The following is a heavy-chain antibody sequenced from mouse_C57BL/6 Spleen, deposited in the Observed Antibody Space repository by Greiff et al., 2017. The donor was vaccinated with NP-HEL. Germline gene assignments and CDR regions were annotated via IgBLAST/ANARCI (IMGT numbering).Heavy chain of an antibody. D-gene: IGHD1-1*01. CDR3: ARSRDYYGSSYPYWYFDV. V-gene: IGHV1-26*01. J-gene: IGHJ1*03. CDR1: GYTFTDYY. CDR2: INPNNGGT. Sequence: EVQLQQSGPELVKPGASVKISCKASGYTFTDYYMNWVKQSHGKSLEWIGDINPNNGGTSYNQKFKGKATLTVDKSSSTAYMELRSLTSEDSAVYYCARSRDYYGSSYPYWYFDVWGTGTTVTVSS.